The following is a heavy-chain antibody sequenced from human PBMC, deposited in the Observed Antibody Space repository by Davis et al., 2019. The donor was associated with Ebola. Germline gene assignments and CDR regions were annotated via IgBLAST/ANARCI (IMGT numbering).Heavy chain of an antibody. CDR3: ARGIQLWLLGWFDP. D-gene: IGHD5-18*01. J-gene: IGHJ5*02. CDR1: GGSFSGYY. Sequence: SETLSLTCAVYGGSFSGYYWSWIRQPPGKGLEWIGEINHSGSTNYNPSLKSRVTISVDTSKNQFSLKLSSVTAADTAVYYCARGIQLWLLGWFDPWGQGTLVTVSS. CDR2: INHSGST. V-gene: IGHV4-34*01.